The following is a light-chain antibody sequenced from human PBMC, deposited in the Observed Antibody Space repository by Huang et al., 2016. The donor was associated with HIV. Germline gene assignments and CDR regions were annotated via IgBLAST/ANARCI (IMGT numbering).Light chain of an antibody. CDR1: QSVSNY. CDR3: QQYGGSPLT. Sequence: EIVLTQSPGTLSLSPGERATFSCRASQSVSNYLAWYQQKPGQAPRLLIYGASSRATGIPDRFSGSGSGTDFTLTISRLEPEDFAFYYCQQYGGSPLTFGGGIKVETK. CDR2: GAS. J-gene: IGKJ4*01. V-gene: IGKV3-20*01.